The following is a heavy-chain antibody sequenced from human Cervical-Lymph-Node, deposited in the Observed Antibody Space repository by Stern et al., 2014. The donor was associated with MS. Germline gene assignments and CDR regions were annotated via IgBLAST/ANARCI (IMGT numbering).Heavy chain of an antibody. J-gene: IGHJ5*02. Sequence: VQLVQSGAEVKKPGASVKVSCKASGYTFTSYYMHWVRQAPGQGLEWMGIINPSGGSTSYAQKFQGRVTMTRDTSTSTVYMELSSLRSEDTAVYYCARDGTGGGRPVGWFDPWGQGTLVTVSS. CDR1: GYTFTSYY. CDR3: ARDGTGGGRPVGWFDP. V-gene: IGHV1-46*01. D-gene: IGHD2-15*01. CDR2: INPSGGST.